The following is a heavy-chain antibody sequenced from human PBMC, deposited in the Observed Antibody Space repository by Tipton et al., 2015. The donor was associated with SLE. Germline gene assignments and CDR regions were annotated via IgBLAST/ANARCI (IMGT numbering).Heavy chain of an antibody. V-gene: IGHV1-18*01. CDR1: GYTFTTYG. D-gene: IGHD5-18*01. Sequence: QLVQSGAEVKKPGASVKVSCKASGYTFTTYGISWVRQAPGQGLEWMGWISPYNGNTNSAQNFQGTVTMTTDTSTSTVYMEVRSLRSDDTAVYYCARYSDGFYDAFDVWGQGTMVTVSS. CDR2: ISPYNGNT. CDR3: ARYSDGFYDAFDV. J-gene: IGHJ3*01.